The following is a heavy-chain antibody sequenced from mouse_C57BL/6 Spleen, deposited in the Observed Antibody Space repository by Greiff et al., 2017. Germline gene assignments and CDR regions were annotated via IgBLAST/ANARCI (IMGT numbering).Heavy chain of an antibody. D-gene: IGHD1-1*01. J-gene: IGHJ3*01. CDR1: GYTFTSYT. Sequence: VKLMESGAELARPGASVKMSCKASGYTFTSYTMHWVKQRPGQGLEWIGYINPSSGYTKYNQKFKDKATLTADKSSSTAYMQLSSLTSEDSAVYYCAREGSSYGFAYWGQGTLVTVSA. V-gene: IGHV1-4*01. CDR2: INPSSGYT. CDR3: AREGSSYGFAY.